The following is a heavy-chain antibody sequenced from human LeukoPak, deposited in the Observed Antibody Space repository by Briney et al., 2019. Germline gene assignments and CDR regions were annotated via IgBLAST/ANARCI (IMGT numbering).Heavy chain of an antibody. CDR3: ARGQRQWLVYYYYYYMDV. CDR1: GYTFTSYD. CDR2: MNPNSGNT. J-gene: IGHJ6*03. Sequence: GASVKVSCKASGYTFTSYDINWVRQATGQGLEWMGWMNPNSGNTGYAQKFQGRVTMTRNTSISTAYMELSSLRSEDTAVYYCARGQRQWLVYYYYYYMDVWGKGTTVTVSS. V-gene: IGHV1-8*01. D-gene: IGHD6-19*01.